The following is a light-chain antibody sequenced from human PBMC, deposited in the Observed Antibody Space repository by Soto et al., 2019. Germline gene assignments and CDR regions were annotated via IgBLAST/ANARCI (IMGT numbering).Light chain of an antibody. Sequence: EIVLTQSPGTLSLSPGERATLSCRASQSVSNNYLAWYQQKPGQAPRLLIYGASTRATGVPARFSGSGSGTEFTLTISSLQSEDFAVYYCQQSDSWPRTFGQGTKVDIK. V-gene: IGKV3-15*01. CDR2: GAS. CDR1: QSVSNN. J-gene: IGKJ1*01. CDR3: QQSDSWPRT.